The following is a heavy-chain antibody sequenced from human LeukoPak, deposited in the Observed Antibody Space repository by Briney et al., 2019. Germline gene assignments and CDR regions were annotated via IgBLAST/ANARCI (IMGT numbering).Heavy chain of an antibody. V-gene: IGHV3-43*01. CDR3: ARDGLVRGLLRYYYYMDV. CDR2: ISWDGGST. D-gene: IGHD6-6*01. J-gene: IGHJ6*03. Sequence: PGGSLRLSCAASGFTFDDYTMHWVRQAPGKGLEWVSLISWDGGSTYHADSVKGRFTISRDNAKNSLYLQMNSLRAEDTAVYYCARDGLVRGLLRYYYYMDVWGKGTTVTVSS. CDR1: GFTFDDYT.